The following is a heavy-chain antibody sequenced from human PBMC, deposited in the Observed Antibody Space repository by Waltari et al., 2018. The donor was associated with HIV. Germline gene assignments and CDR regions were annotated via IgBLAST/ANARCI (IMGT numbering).Heavy chain of an antibody. Sequence: EVQLLQSGGDLVQPGGSLRLSCAASGFTFSNYAMNWVRQAPGKVLELVSSISGGGGTTYYAGSVKDRFTVSRDNSKNTLYLQMNSLRVEDTAMYYCTKDQTGAADSWGQGTQVTVPS. CDR2: ISGGGGTT. CDR1: GFTFSNYA. D-gene: IGHD1-1*01. J-gene: IGHJ5*02. V-gene: IGHV3-23*01. CDR3: TKDQTGAADS.